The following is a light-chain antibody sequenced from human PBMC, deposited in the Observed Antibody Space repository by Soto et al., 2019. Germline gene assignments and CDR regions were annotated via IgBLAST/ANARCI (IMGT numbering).Light chain of an antibody. V-gene: IGKV1-39*01. CDR2: ESS. CDR3: QQSYSNPTWT. CDR1: QSISTY. J-gene: IGKJ1*01. Sequence: DIELTQSPSSLSSSLGDSLTITCQASQSISTYLNWYQKKPGEAPTLLVYESSTLQSGVPSRFSGSGFGAELTLTVSSLQPEDFATYYCQQSYSNPTWTFGQGTKVDI.